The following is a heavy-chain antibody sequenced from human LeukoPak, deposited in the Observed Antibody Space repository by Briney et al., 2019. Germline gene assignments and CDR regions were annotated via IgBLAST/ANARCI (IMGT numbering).Heavy chain of an antibody. J-gene: IGHJ5*02. CDR1: GYSFTNYW. Sequence: GESLQISCKGSGYSFTNYWIGWVRQMPGKGLEWMGIIYPGDSDTRYSPSFQGQVTISADKSISTAYLQWSSLKASDTAMYYCARRGFIAAAGRYNWFDPWGQGTLVTVSS. D-gene: IGHD6-13*01. CDR3: ARRGFIAAAGRYNWFDP. CDR2: IYPGDSDT. V-gene: IGHV5-51*01.